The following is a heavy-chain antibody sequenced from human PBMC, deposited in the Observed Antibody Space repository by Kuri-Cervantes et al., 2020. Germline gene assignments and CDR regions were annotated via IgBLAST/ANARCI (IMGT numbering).Heavy chain of an antibody. J-gene: IGHJ4*02. CDR3: ASDSRGPRTRKFDY. D-gene: IGHD4-11*01. CDR1: GFTFSSYW. Sequence: ESLKISCAASGFTFSSYWMSWVRQAPGKGLEWIGEINHSGSTNYNPSLKSRVTISVDTSKNQFSLKLSSVTAADTAVYYCASDSRGPRTRKFDYWGQGTLVTVSS. V-gene: IGHV4-34*01. CDR2: INHSGST.